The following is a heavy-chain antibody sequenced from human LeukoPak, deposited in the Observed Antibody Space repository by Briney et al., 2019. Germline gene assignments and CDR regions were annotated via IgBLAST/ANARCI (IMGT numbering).Heavy chain of an antibody. CDR2: IVVGSGNT. CDR1: GFTFTSSA. J-gene: IGHJ6*03. V-gene: IGHV1-58*02. Sequence: TSVKVSCXASGFTFTSSAMQRVRRARGQRLEWIGWIVVGSGNTNCAQKFQERVTITRDMSTSTAYMELSSLRSEDTAVYYCAATSGSLVVHDYYMDVWGKGTTVTVSS. CDR3: AATSGSLVVHDYYMDV. D-gene: IGHD1-26*01.